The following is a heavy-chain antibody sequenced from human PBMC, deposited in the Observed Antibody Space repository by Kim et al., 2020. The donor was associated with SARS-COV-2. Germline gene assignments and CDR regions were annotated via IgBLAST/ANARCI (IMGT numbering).Heavy chain of an antibody. CDR1: GGSISSYY. CDR2: IYTSGST. Sequence: SETLSLTCTVSGGSISSYYWSWIRQPAGKGLEWIGRIYTSGSTNYNTSLKSRVTMSVDTSKNQFSLKLSSVTAADTAVYYCARDVAYCGGDCYSDENWFDPWGQGTLVTVSS. J-gene: IGHJ5*02. CDR3: ARDVAYCGGDCYSDENWFDP. D-gene: IGHD2-21*02. V-gene: IGHV4-4*07.